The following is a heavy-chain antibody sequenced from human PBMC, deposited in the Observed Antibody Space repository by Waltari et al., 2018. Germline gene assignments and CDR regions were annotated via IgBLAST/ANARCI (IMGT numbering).Heavy chain of an antibody. J-gene: IGHJ4*02. CDR2: IYHSGST. Sequence: QVQLQESGPGLVKPSETLSLTCAVSGYSISSGSYWGWIRQPPGKGLEWIGSIYHSGSTYYNPSLKSRVTISVDTSKNQFTLKLSSVTAADTAVYYCTSPPLYSSSWFNYWGQGTLVTVSS. CDR1: GYSISSGSY. V-gene: IGHV4-38-2*01. CDR3: TSPPLYSSSWFNY. D-gene: IGHD6-13*01.